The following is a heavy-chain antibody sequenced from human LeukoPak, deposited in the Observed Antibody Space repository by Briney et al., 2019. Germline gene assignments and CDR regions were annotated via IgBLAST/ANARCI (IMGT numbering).Heavy chain of an antibody. CDR1: GYTFTSYD. CDR2: MNPNSGNT. Sequence: ASVKVSCKASGYTFTSYDINWVRQATGQGLEWMGWMNPNSGNTGYAQKFQGRVTITRNTSISTAYMELSSLRSEDTAVYYCARGVLVKVMITFGGPSYYYYMDVWGKGTTVTVSS. J-gene: IGHJ6*03. V-gene: IGHV1-8*03. CDR3: ARGVLVKVMITFGGPSYYYYMDV. D-gene: IGHD3-16*01.